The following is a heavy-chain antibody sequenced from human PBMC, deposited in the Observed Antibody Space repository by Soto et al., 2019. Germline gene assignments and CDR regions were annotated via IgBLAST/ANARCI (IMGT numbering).Heavy chain of an antibody. D-gene: IGHD5-12*01. CDR3: TREREVYSGYDSKREAFDL. CDR2: ISPDNVRK. Sequence: ASVKVSCNASGYTFTTYGINWVRQAPGQRLEWMAWISPDNVRKNSAQKLQGRVTVTTDTPTSTAYMELMSLRSDDTAVYYCTREREVYSGYDSKREAFDLWGQGTMVTVS. CDR1: GYTFTTYG. V-gene: IGHV1-18*01. J-gene: IGHJ3*01.